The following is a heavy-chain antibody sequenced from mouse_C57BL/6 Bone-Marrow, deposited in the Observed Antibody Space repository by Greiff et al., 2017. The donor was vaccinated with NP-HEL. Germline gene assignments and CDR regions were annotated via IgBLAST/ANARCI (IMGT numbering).Heavy chain of an antibody. CDR3: TRGYYYGSRISAWFAY. Sequence: VQLKQSGTVLARPGASVKMSCKTSGYTFTSYWMHWVKQRPGQGLEWIGAIYPGNSDTSYNQKFKGKAKLTAVTSASTAYMELSSLTNEDSAVYYCTRGYYYGSRISAWFAYWGQGTLVTVSA. J-gene: IGHJ3*01. V-gene: IGHV1-5*01. CDR2: IYPGNSDT. D-gene: IGHD1-1*01. CDR1: GYTFTSYW.